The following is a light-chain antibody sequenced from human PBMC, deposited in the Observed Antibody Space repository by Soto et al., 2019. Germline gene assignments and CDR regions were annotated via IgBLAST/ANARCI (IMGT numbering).Light chain of an antibody. CDR2: GAS. V-gene: IGKV3-15*01. CDR1: QSVSSN. Sequence: EIVMTQAPATRSVSPGERAALSCRASQSVSSNLAWYQQKPGQAPRLLIYGASTRATGIPARFSGSGSGTEFTLTISSLQSEDFAVYYCQQYNTWPTFGQGTKVDIK. J-gene: IGKJ1*01. CDR3: QQYNTWPT.